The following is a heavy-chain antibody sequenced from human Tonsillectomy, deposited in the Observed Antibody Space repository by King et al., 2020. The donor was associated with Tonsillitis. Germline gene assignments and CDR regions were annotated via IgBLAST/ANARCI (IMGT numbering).Heavy chain of an antibody. CDR3: ARDSGVSYGAADY. D-gene: IGHD5-18*01. J-gene: IGHJ4*02. CDR1: GFSFYSYG. CDR2: IWYDGSNK. Sequence: VQLVESGGGVVQPGRSLRLSCAASGFSFYSYGMHWVRQAPGKGLEWVAVIWYDGSNKFYADSVKGRFTISRDNSKNTLYLQMNNLRAEDTAVYYCARDSGVSYGAADYWGQGTLVTVSS. V-gene: IGHV3-33*08.